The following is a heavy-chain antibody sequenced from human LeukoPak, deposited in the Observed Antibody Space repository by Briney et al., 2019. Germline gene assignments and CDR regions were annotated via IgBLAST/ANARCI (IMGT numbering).Heavy chain of an antibody. CDR1: GGSISSSSYY. CDR3: ARHGIAAAGPETFDP. CDR2: IYYSGST. D-gene: IGHD6-13*01. J-gene: IGHJ5*02. Sequence: SETLSLTCTVSGGSISSSSYYWGWLRQPPGKGLEWIVSIYYSGSTYYNPSLKSRVTISVDTSKNQFSLKLSSVTAADTAVYYCARHGIAAAGPETFDPWGQGTLVTVSS. V-gene: IGHV4-39*01.